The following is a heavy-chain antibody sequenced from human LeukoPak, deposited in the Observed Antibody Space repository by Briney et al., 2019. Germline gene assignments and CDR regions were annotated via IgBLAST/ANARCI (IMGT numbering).Heavy chain of an antibody. CDR2: ISSSGGNI. V-gene: IGHV3-11*04. Sequence: GGSLRLSCAASGFTFSDYYMNWIRQAPGKGLEWISYISSSGGNINYAGSVQGRLTISRDNAKKSLYLQMNSLRAEDTAVYYCARGTTVESDYWGQGTLVTVSS. CDR3: ARGTTVESDY. J-gene: IGHJ4*02. CDR1: GFTFSDYY. D-gene: IGHD4-23*01.